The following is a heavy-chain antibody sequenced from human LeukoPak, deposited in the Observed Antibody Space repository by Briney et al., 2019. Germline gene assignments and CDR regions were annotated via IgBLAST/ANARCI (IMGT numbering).Heavy chain of an antibody. CDR3: AREPPDPGILNDSSGLDY. CDR1: GGTFSSYA. V-gene: IGHV1-46*01. Sequence: AASVKVSCKASGGTFSSYAISWVRQAPGQGLEWMGIINPSSGSTSYAQKFQGGVTMTRDTSTSTVYMELSSLRSEDTAVYYCAREPPDPGILNDSSGLDYWGQGTLVTVSS. D-gene: IGHD3-22*01. CDR2: INPSSGST. J-gene: IGHJ4*02.